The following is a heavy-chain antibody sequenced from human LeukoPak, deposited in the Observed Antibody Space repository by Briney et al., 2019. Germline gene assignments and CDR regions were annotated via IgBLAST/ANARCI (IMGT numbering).Heavy chain of an antibody. CDR2: INPNSGGT. D-gene: IGHD6-19*01. CDR1: GYTFTGYY. J-gene: IGHJ3*02. V-gene: IGHV1-2*02. CDR3: ARVFKAVAGKSAFDI. Sequence: ASVKVSCKASGYTFTGYYMHWVRQAPGQGLEWMGWINPNSGGTNYAQKFQGRVTMTRDTSISTAYMELSRLRSDDTAVYYCARVFKAVAGKSAFDIWGQGTMVTVSS.